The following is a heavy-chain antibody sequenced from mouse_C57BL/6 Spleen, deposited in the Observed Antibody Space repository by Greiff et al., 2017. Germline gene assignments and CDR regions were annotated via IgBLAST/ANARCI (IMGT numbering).Heavy chain of an antibody. D-gene: IGHD2-3*01. CDR3: ARASRLLQAMDY. Sequence: QVQLQQSGAELVKPGASVKLSCKASGYTFTSYWMHWVKQRPGRGLEWIGRIDPTSGGTKYNEKFKSKATLTVDKPSSTAYMQLSSLTSEDSAVDYCARASRLLQAMDYWGQGTSVTVAS. CDR1: GYTFTSYW. CDR2: IDPTSGGT. V-gene: IGHV1-72*01. J-gene: IGHJ4*01.